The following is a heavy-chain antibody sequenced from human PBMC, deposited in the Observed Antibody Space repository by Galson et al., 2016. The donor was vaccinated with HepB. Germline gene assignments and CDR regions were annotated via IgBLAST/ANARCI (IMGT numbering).Heavy chain of an antibody. CDR2: ISSNSPYT. CDR1: GFTFGDYY. D-gene: IGHD2-2*02. CDR3: ARVYCSRTNCYRGGGHFDS. J-gene: IGHJ4*02. Sequence: SLRLSCAASGFTFGDYYMSWIRQAPGKGLEWVSYISSNSPYTSYADSVKGRFTISRDNADNSMHLQMSSLRVEDTAIYYCARVYCSRTNCYRGGGHFDSWGQGTLVTVSS. V-gene: IGHV3-11*06.